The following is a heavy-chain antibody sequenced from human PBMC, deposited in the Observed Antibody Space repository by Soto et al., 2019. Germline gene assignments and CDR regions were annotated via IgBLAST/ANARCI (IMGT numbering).Heavy chain of an antibody. CDR2: IGSSGSTI. Sequence: GGSLRLSCAASGFTFSSFEMNWVRQAPGKGLEWVSKIGSSGSTIWYADSVKGRFTISRDNAKNSLYLQMNSLRGEDTAVYYCARATYSSSYYFDSWGQGTLV. V-gene: IGHV3-48*03. D-gene: IGHD6-6*01. CDR3: ARATYSSSYYFDS. CDR1: GFTFSSFE. J-gene: IGHJ4*02.